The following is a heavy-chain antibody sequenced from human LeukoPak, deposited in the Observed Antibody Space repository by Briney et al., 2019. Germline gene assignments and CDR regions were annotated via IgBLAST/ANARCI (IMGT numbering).Heavy chain of an antibody. CDR1: GGSFSDYY. Sequence: SETLSLTCAVYGGSFSDYYWSWIRQPPGKGLEWIGEINHSGSTNYNPSLKSRVTISVDTSKNQFSLKLSSVTAADTAVYYCARGPEMAPYFDYCGQGTLVTSSS. CDR2: INHSGST. V-gene: IGHV4-34*01. J-gene: IGHJ4*02. CDR3: ARGPEMAPYFDY. D-gene: IGHD5-24*01.